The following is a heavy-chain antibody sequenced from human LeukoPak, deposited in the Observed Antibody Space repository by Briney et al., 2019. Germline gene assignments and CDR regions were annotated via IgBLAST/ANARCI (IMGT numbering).Heavy chain of an antibody. D-gene: IGHD3-22*01. CDR3: ARFVPYYYDSSGYCPFDY. CDR2: ISAYNGNT. V-gene: IGHV1-18*01. CDR1: GYTFTSYG. J-gene: IGHJ4*02. Sequence: ASVKVSCKASGYTFTSYGISWVRQAPGQGLEWMGWISAYNGNTNYAQKLQGRVTMTTDTSTSTAYMELRSLRSDDTAVYYCARFVPYYYDSSGYCPFDYWGQGTLVTVSS.